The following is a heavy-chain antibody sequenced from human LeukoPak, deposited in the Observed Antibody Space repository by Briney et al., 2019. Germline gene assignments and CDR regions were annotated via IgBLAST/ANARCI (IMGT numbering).Heavy chain of an antibody. Sequence: SETLSLTCTVSGYSMTSGYYWAWIRQPPGKGLEWIGSIYHSGSTYYNPSLKSRVTISVDTSKNQFSLRLTSVTAADTAVYYCAREIRWDTVATGATENWFDPWGQGTLVTASS. V-gene: IGHV4-38-2*02. J-gene: IGHJ5*02. CDR3: AREIRWDTVATGATENWFDP. CDR2: IYHSGST. CDR1: GYSMTSGYY. D-gene: IGHD5-12*01.